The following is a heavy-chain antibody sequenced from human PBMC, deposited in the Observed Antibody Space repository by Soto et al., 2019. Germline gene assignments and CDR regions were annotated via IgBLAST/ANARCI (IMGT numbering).Heavy chain of an antibody. CDR3: ARDAFDYDTTGYHCDY. J-gene: IGHJ4*02. CDR2: ISKSSDTI. D-gene: IGHD3-22*01. V-gene: IGHV3-48*02. Sequence: EVQLVESGGGLVQPGGSLRLTCAASGFSFSNYNMNWVRQAPGKGLEWVSYISKSSDTIYYADSVRGRFSISRDNGKNSLYLQMDSLRDEATAVYYCARDAFDYDTTGYHCDYWGQGTRVTVSS. CDR1: GFSFSNYN.